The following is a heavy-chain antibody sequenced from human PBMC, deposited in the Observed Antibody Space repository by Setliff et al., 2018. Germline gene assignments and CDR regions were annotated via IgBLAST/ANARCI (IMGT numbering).Heavy chain of an antibody. CDR1: GYTFTNYG. D-gene: IGHD2-2*03. CDR3: ARGGFGFCSSTTCQWGYYSMDV. V-gene: IGHV1-69*05. Sequence: GASVKVSCKASGYTFTNYGISWVRQAPGQGLEWMGGTIPIFGTTDYAQKFQGRVTIITDESTSTAFMQLSSLRSEDTAVYYCARGGFGFCSSTTCQWGYYSMDVWGKGTTVTVSS. CDR2: TIPIFGTT. J-gene: IGHJ6*03.